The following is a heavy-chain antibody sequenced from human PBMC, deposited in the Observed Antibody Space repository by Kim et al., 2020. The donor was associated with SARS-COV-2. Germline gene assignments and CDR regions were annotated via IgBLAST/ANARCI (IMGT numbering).Heavy chain of an antibody. CDR3: ARGTTVVNSGTDAFDI. V-gene: IGHV3-30*01. D-gene: IGHD4-17*01. J-gene: IGHJ3*02. Sequence: SVKGRFTISRDNSKNTLYLQINSLRAEDTAVYYCARGTTVVNSGTDAFDIWGQGTMVAVSS.